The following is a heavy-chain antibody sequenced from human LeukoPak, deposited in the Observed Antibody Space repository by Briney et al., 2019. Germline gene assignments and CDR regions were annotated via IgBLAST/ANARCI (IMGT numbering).Heavy chain of an antibody. Sequence: SQTLSLTCTVSGGSISSGGYYWSWIRQHPGKGLEWIGYIYYSGSTYYNPSLKSRVSISVDTSNNQFSLKLSSVTAADTAVYYCARRYYYDSSGYYNYYYMDVWGKGTTVTVSS. CDR1: GGSISSGGYY. D-gene: IGHD3-22*01. V-gene: IGHV4-31*03. J-gene: IGHJ6*03. CDR3: ARRYYYDSSGYYNYYYMDV. CDR2: IYYSGST.